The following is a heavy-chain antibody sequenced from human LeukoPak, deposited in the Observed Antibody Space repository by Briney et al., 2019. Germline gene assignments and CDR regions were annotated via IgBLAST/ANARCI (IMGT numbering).Heavy chain of an antibody. Sequence: GGSLRLSCAASGFTFSSYSMNWVRQAPGKGLEWVSSISSSSSYIYYADSVKGRFTISRDNAKNSLYLQMNSLRAEDTAVYYCARGPVLRYFDWLNYFDYWGQGTLVSVSS. CDR2: ISSSSSYI. D-gene: IGHD3-9*01. CDR1: GFTFSSYS. CDR3: ARGPVLRYFDWLNYFDY. J-gene: IGHJ4*02. V-gene: IGHV3-21*01.